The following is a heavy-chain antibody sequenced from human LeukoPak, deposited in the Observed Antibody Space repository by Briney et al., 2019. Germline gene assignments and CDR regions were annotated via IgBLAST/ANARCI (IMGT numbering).Heavy chain of an antibody. J-gene: IGHJ6*04. CDR1: GFTFSSYE. Sequence: GGSLRLSCAASGFTFSSYEMNWVRQAPGKGLEWVSYISSSGSSIYYADSVKGRVTISRDNAKNSLYLQMNSLRAEDTAVYYCAELGITMIGGVWGKGTTVTISS. CDR3: AELGITMIGGV. V-gene: IGHV3-48*03. CDR2: ISSSGSSI. D-gene: IGHD3-10*02.